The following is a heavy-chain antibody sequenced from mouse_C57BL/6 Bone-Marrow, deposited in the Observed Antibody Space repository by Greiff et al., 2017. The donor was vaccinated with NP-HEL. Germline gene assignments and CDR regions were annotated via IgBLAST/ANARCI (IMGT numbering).Heavy chain of an antibody. CDR2: ISDGGSYT. CDR1: GFTFSSYA. V-gene: IGHV5-4*01. CDR3: ARDHGYDA. D-gene: IGHD2-2*01. J-gene: IGHJ3*01. Sequence: EVKLMESGGGLVKPGGFLKLSCAASGFTFSSYAMSWVRQTPEKRLEWVATISDGGSYTYYPDNVKGRFTISRDNAKNNRYLQMSHLKSEDTAMYYCARDHGYDAWGQGTLVTVSA.